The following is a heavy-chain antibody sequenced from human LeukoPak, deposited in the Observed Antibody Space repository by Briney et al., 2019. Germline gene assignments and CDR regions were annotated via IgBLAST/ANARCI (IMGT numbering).Heavy chain of an antibody. CDR1: GYSFASYW. CDR2: IYPGDSDT. Sequence: GESLKISCRGSGYSFASYWIGWVRQTPGKGLEWMGIIYPGDSDTRYSPSFQGQVTISADKSISTAYLQWSSLKASDSAMYYCARLSLDGFSGKDVFDIWGQGTKVTVSS. V-gene: IGHV5-51*01. CDR3: ARLSLDGFSGKDVFDI. D-gene: IGHD5-12*01. J-gene: IGHJ3*02.